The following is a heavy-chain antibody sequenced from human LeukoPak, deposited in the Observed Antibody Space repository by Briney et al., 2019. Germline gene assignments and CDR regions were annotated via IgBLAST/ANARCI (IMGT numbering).Heavy chain of an antibody. CDR1: GGSISSYF. Sequence: PSETLSLTCTVSGGSISSYFWSWIRQPPGKGLEWIGYLYYTGSTNYNPSLKSRVTISVDTSKDQFSLKLSSATAAGTAVYYCARGGPYCSGGSCSDYGGQGILVTVSS. J-gene: IGHJ4*02. CDR2: LYYTGST. V-gene: IGHV4-59*08. D-gene: IGHD2-15*01. CDR3: ARGGPYCSGGSCSDY.